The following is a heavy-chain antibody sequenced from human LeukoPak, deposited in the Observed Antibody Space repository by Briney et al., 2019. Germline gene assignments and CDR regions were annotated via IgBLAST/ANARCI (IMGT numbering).Heavy chain of an antibody. CDR1: GYTFTGYY. Sequence: ASVKVSCKASGYTFTGYYMHWVRQAPGQGLEWMGWINPNSGGTNYAQKFQGRVTMTRDTSISTAYMELSRLRSDDTAVYYCARLVGATLYYFDYWGQGTLVTVSS. D-gene: IGHD1-26*01. CDR2: INPNSGGT. CDR3: ARLVGATLYYFDY. J-gene: IGHJ4*02. V-gene: IGHV1-2*02.